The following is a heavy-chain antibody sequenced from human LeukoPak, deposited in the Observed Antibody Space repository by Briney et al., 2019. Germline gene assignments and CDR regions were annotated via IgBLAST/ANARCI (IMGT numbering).Heavy chain of an antibody. Sequence: ASVKVSCKASGYTFTTYYMHWVRQAPGQGLEWVGLINPSGGSTSYAQKFQGGVTMTRDASTSTIYMELSSLRSEDTAVYYCARDGRYCGSTSCRLNWFDPWGQGTLVTVSS. CDR2: INPSGGST. CDR1: GYTFTTYY. J-gene: IGHJ5*02. D-gene: IGHD2-2*01. V-gene: IGHV1-46*01. CDR3: ARDGRYCGSTSCRLNWFDP.